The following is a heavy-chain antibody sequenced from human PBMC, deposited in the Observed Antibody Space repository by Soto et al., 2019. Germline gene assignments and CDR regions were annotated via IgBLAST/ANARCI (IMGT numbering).Heavy chain of an antibody. V-gene: IGHV3-23*01. J-gene: IGHJ4*02. Sequence: LRLSCAASGFTFSRDGMSWVRQAPGKGLEWVSLITDNGGSTYYADSVNGRFTITRDNTKNTLFLQMNSLRAEDTAVYYCAKERATTTAFDYWGQGTRVTVSS. CDR2: ITDNGGST. D-gene: IGHD4-17*01. CDR3: AKERATTTAFDY. CDR1: GFTFSRDG.